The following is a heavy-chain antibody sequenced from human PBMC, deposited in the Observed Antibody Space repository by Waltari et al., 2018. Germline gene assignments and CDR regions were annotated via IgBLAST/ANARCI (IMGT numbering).Heavy chain of an antibody. CDR1: GYSISSGYY. Sequence: QVQLQESSPGLVKPSETLSLTCAVSGYSISSGYYWGWIRQPPGKGLEYIGYISGSSGTTNYNPSLKSRVTISKDTSKNQFSLKLSSVTAADTAVYYCARAKTVTNFDYWGQGVLVTVSS. CDR2: ISGSSGTT. V-gene: IGHV4-38-2*01. J-gene: IGHJ4*02. D-gene: IGHD4-4*01. CDR3: ARAKTVTNFDY.